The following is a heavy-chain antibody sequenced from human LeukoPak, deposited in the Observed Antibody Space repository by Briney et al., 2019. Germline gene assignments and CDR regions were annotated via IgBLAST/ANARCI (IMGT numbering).Heavy chain of an antibody. Sequence: ASVKVSCKASGYTFTGYFMHWVRQAPGQGLEWMGWINPNSGGTNYAQKFQGRVTMTRDTSISTAYMELSRLRSDDTAVYYCASGRIAAAGTDYYYYMDVWGKGTTVTISS. CDR2: INPNSGGT. D-gene: IGHD6-13*01. CDR1: GYTFTGYF. CDR3: ASGRIAAAGTDYYYYMDV. V-gene: IGHV1-2*02. J-gene: IGHJ6*03.